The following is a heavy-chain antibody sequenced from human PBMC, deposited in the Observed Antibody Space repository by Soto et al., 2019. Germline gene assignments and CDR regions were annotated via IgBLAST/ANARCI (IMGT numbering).Heavy chain of an antibody. CDR1: GFTFSSYG. Sequence: GGSLRLSCAASGFTFSSYGMHWVRQAPGKGLEWVAVISYDGSNKYYADSVKGRFTISRDNSKNTLYLQMNSLRAEDNTLYYCTNDRDGGSFFGLSKYYYYGVDVWGQGTTVTVSS. V-gene: IGHV3-30*18. CDR3: TNDRDGGSFFGLSKYYYYGVDV. D-gene: IGHD1-26*01. J-gene: IGHJ6*02. CDR2: ISYDGSNK.